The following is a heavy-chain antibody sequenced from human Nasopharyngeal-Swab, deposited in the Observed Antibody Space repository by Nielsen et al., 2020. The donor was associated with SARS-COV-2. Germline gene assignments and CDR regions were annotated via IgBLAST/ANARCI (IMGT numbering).Heavy chain of an antibody. CDR3: AKDHKMDSGGGVGYMDV. CDR1: GFTFSSYG. Sequence: GGSLRLSCAASGFTFSSYGMHWVRQAPGKGLEWVAFIRYDGFNRHYADSVKGRFTISRDSFKNTLDLQLNSLRAEDTAVYYCAKDHKMDSGGGVGYMDVWGKGTTVTVSS. CDR2: IRYDGFNR. J-gene: IGHJ6*03. D-gene: IGHD3-16*01. V-gene: IGHV3-30*02.